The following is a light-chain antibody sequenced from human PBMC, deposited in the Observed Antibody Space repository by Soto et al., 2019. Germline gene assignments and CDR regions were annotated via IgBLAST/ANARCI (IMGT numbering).Light chain of an antibody. CDR2: GNS. Sequence: QSVLTQPPSVSGAPGQRVTISCTGSSSNIGAGYDVHWYQQVPGTAPKLLIYGNSNRPSGVPDRFSGPKSGTSASLAITGLQAEDEADYYCQSYDSSLSGYVFGTGTKVTVL. J-gene: IGLJ1*01. CDR3: QSYDSSLSGYV. V-gene: IGLV1-40*01. CDR1: SSNIGAGYD.